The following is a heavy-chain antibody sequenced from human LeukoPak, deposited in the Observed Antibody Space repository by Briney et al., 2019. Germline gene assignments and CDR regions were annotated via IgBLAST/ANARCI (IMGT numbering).Heavy chain of an antibody. CDR2: ISWNSGAI. J-gene: IGHJ3*02. CDR3: AKNMISAGRGTFDI. D-gene: IGHD1-14*01. V-gene: IGHV3-9*03. Sequence: GRSLRLSCAASGFTFDDFAMHWVRQAPGKGLEWVSSISWNSGAIGYADSVKGRFTISRDNAMNSLYLQMNSLRAEDMALYYCAKNMISAGRGTFDIWGQGTMVTVSS. CDR1: GFTFDDFA.